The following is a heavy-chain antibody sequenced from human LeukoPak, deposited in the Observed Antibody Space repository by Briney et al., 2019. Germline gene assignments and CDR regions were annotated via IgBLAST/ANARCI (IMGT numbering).Heavy chain of an antibody. Sequence: GGSLRLSCAASGFTFSSYSMNWVRQAPGKGLEWVSSISSSSSYIYYADSVKGRFTISRDNAKNSLYLQMNSLRAEDTAVYYCAKDSRSVGYCSGGSCHTFGYWGQGTLVTVSS. J-gene: IGHJ4*02. V-gene: IGHV3-21*01. D-gene: IGHD2-15*01. CDR3: AKDSRSVGYCSGGSCHTFGY. CDR2: ISSSSSYI. CDR1: GFTFSSYS.